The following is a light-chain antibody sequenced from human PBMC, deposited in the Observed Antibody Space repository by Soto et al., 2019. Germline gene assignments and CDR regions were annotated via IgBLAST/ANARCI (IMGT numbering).Light chain of an antibody. V-gene: IGKV1-39*01. J-gene: IGKJ1*01. CDR2: ATD. CDR1: QTITNY. Sequence: DLQMTQSPSSLSASVGDRVTITCRASQTITNYLNWYQQQSGKAPKLLIYATDTLQSGVPSRFSGSRSGTDYTLTISSLQPEDFATYYCQQSYNTPQTFGQGTKVDLK. CDR3: QQSYNTPQT.